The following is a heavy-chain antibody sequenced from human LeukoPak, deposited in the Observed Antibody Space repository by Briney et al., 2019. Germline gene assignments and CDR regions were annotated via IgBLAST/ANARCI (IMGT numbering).Heavy chain of an antibody. J-gene: IGHJ6*03. Sequence: SETLSLTCAVYGGSFSGYYWSWIRQPPGKGLEWIGEINHSGSTNYNPSLKSRVTISVDISKNQFSLKLSSVTAADTAVYYCARGTTYDFWSGYYPYYYYYYMDVWGKGTTVTVSS. D-gene: IGHD3-3*01. CDR3: ARGTTYDFWSGYYPYYYYYYMDV. V-gene: IGHV4-34*01. CDR1: GGSFSGYY. CDR2: INHSGST.